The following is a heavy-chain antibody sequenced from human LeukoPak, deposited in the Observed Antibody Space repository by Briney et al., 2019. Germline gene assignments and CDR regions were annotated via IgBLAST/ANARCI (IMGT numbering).Heavy chain of an antibody. Sequence: PGRSLRLSCAASGFTFTSYGMHWVRQAPGKGLEWVAVIWYDGSSEYYADSVKGRFTISRDNSINTLYLQMNSLGVGDTAVYYCARYSSTSNYYYGMDVRGQGTTVTVSS. J-gene: IGHJ6*02. CDR3: ARYSSTSNYYYGMDV. V-gene: IGHV3-33*01. CDR2: IWYDGSSE. D-gene: IGHD6-19*01. CDR1: GFTFTSYG.